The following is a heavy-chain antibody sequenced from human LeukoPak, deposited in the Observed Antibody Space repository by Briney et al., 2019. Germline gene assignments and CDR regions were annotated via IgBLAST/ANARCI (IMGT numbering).Heavy chain of an antibody. J-gene: IGHJ5*02. V-gene: IGHV3-15*01. D-gene: IGHD2-2*01. CDR3: TTGDIVVVPAPGFDP. Sequence: GGSLRLSCAASGFPFSNAWMSWVRQAPGKGPGWVGRIQSKTDGGTTDYAAPVKGRFTISRDDSKNTLYLQMNSLKTEDTAVYYCTTGDIVVVPAPGFDPWGQGTLVTASS. CDR1: GFPFSNAW. CDR2: IQSKTDGGTT.